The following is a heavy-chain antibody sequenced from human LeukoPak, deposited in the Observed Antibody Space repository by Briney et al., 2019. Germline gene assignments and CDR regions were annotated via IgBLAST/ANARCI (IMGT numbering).Heavy chain of an antibody. CDR2: INPNSGGT. V-gene: IGHV1-2*02. Sequence: ASVKVSCKASGYTFTGYYMHWVRQAPGQGLEWMGWINPNSGGTNYAQKLQGRVTMTTDTSTSTAYMELRSLRSDDTAVYYCARVPGITIFGVVITNPDYWGQGTLVTVSS. J-gene: IGHJ4*02. CDR1: GYTFTGYY. CDR3: ARVPGITIFGVVITNPDY. D-gene: IGHD3-3*01.